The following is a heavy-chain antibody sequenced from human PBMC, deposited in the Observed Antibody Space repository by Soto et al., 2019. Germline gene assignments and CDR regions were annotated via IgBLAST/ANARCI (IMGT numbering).Heavy chain of an antibody. CDR2: IYYSGST. CDR3: ATVPGTWSGYHYYLDY. V-gene: IGHV4-59*12. D-gene: IGHD3-3*01. Sequence: SETLSLTCTVSGGSISSYYWSWIRQPPGKGLEWIGNIYYSGSTNYNPSLKSRVTISVDTSKNQFSLKLSSVTAADTAVYYCATVPGTWSGYHYYLDYWGQGTLVTVSS. J-gene: IGHJ4*02. CDR1: GGSISSYY.